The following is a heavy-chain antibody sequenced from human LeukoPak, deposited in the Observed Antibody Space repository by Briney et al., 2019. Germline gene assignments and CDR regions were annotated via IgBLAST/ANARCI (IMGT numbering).Heavy chain of an antibody. CDR2: VFYGGTT. D-gene: IGHD2-21*01. Sequence: PGGSLRLSCAASGFTFSIYNMNWVRQAPGKGLEWMGYVFYGGTTNYNPSLKNRVTISVDTSNNQFSLTLSSVTAADTAVYYCARDAGGGDSWGQGTLVTVSS. J-gene: IGHJ5*02. V-gene: IGHV4-59*01. CDR1: GFTFSIYN. CDR3: ARDAGGGDS.